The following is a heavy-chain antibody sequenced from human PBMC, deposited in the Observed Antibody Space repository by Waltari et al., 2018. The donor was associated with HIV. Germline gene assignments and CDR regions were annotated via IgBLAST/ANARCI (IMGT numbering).Heavy chain of an antibody. Sequence: QVQLQQSGPGLVKPPQTLSLTRATSGDSVSSNSAAWNWIRQSPSRGLEWLERTYYRSKWYNDYAVSVKSRITINPDTSKNQFSLQLNSVTPEDTAVYYCAREPGWGSRAYYDGMDVWGQGTTVTVSS. J-gene: IGHJ6*02. CDR1: GDSVSSNSAA. CDR3: AREPGWGSRAYYDGMDV. D-gene: IGHD7-27*01. V-gene: IGHV6-1*01. CDR2: TYYRSKWYN.